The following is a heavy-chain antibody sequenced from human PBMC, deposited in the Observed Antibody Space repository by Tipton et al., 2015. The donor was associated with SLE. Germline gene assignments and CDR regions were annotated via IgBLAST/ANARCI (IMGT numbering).Heavy chain of an antibody. J-gene: IGHJ4*02. D-gene: IGHD3-22*01. CDR3: ARGSSGYVDY. Sequence: QLVQSGAEVKKPGASVKVSCKASGYTFTNYYMYWVRQAPGQGLEWMGIINPSGGNTNYAQKFQGRVTMTRDTSTSTVYMELSSLRSEDTAVYYCARGSSGYVDYWGQGTLVTVSS. CDR1: GYTFTNYY. V-gene: IGHV1-46*01. CDR2: INPSGGNT.